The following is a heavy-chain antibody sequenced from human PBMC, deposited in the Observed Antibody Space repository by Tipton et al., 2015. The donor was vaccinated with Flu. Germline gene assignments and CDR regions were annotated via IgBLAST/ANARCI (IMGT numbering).Heavy chain of an antibody. CDR2: FYNNGST. CDR3: AREGDDYSRVWYAS. Sequence: TLSLTCSVSGGSISTYYWSWIRQPAGKGLEWVGHFYNNGSTRYNPSLKNRCTMSADTSRSQFSLKVTSVTAADTAVYFCAREGDDYSRVWYASWGQGILVTVSS. V-gene: IGHV4-4*07. D-gene: IGHD6-19*01. CDR1: GGSISTYY. J-gene: IGHJ5*02.